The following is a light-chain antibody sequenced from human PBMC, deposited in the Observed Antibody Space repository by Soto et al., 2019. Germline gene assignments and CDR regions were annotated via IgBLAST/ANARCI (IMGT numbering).Light chain of an antibody. CDR3: SSYTSSSTLYVV. V-gene: IGLV2-14*01. J-gene: IGLJ2*01. CDR1: SSDVGGYNY. CDR2: EVS. Sequence: QSALTQPASVSGSPGQSITISCTGTSSDVGGYNYVSWYQQHPGKAPKLMIYEVSNRPSGVSNRFSGSKSGNTASLTISGLQAEVEADYYCSSYTSSSTLYVVFGGGTKLTVL.